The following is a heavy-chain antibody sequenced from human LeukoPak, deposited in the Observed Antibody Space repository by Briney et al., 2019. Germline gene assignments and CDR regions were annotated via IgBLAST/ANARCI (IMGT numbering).Heavy chain of an antibody. CDR3: ATGNYYDSRGYYTFGH. CDR2: INGDGTIT. CDR1: GFTFNKYW. Sequence: GGSLRLSCAASGFTFNKYWMRWVRQAPGKGLVWVSRINGDGTITSYADSVKGGFTISRDNAKNTLYLQMSSLRAEDTAVYYCATGNYYDSRGYYTFGHWGQGTLVTVSS. J-gene: IGHJ4*02. V-gene: IGHV3-74*01. D-gene: IGHD3-22*01.